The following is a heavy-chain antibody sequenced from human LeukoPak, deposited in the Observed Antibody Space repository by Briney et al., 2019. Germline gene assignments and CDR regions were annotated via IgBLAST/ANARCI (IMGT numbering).Heavy chain of an antibody. V-gene: IGHV3-33*01. D-gene: IGHD6-25*01. CDR2: MWFDGTRE. Sequence: GGSLRLSCAASGVLLRDHGTHWARQPQGKGREWFALMWFDGTRESYTDSVKGRFTISRDISKNTLFLQMDSLRVEDTAVYFCGRDLSIGGVAYRGQGTLVTVSS. J-gene: IGHJ4*02. CDR3: GRDLSIGGVAY. CDR1: GVLLRDHG.